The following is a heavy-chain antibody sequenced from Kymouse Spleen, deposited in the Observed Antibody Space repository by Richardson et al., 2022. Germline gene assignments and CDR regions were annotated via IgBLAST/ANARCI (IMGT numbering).Heavy chain of an antibody. J-gene: IGHJ6*02. Sequence: QLQLQESGPGLVKPSETLSLTCTVSGGSISSSSYYWGWIRQPPGKGLEWIGSIYYSGSTYYNPSLKSRVTISVDTSKNQFSLKLSSVTAADTAVYYCARERGSGSYYLYYYYYGMDVWGQGTTVTVSS. CDR3: ARERGSGSYYLYYYYYGMDV. CDR1: GGSISSSSYY. CDR2: IYYSGST. D-gene: IGHD3-10*01. V-gene: IGHV4-39*01.